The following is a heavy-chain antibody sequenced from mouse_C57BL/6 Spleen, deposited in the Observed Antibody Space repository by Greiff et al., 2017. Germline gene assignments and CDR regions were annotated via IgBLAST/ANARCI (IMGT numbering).Heavy chain of an antibody. Sequence: VQLQQSGPELVKPGASVKIPCKASGYTFTDYNMDWVKQSHGKSLEWIGDINPNNGGTIYNQKFKGKATLTVDKSSSTAYMELRSLTSEDTAVYYCARGDYDFWFAYWGQGTLVTVSA. V-gene: IGHV1-18*01. J-gene: IGHJ3*01. CDR3: ARGDYDFWFAY. D-gene: IGHD2-4*01. CDR1: GYTFTDYN. CDR2: INPNNGGT.